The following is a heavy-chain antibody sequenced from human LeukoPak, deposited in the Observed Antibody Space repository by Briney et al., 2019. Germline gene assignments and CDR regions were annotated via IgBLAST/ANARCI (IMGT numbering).Heavy chain of an antibody. CDR2: INDYTGDS. V-gene: IGHV4-34*01. Sequence: SGTLSLTCTVFGGSFTDYFRTWIRHSPGKGLEWIGEINDYTGDSKYNPSLNSRVSISLEKSKNQLSLELRSVTAADTAVYYCARGRIAKIVVVHSFSYGMDVWGQGTTVTVSS. CDR1: GGSFTDYF. D-gene: IGHD3-22*01. J-gene: IGHJ6*02. CDR3: ARGRIAKIVVVHSFSYGMDV.